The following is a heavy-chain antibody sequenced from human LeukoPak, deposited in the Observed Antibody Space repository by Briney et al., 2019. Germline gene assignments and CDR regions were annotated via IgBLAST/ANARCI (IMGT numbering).Heavy chain of an antibody. J-gene: IGHJ4*02. V-gene: IGHV3-23*01. CDR2: ISGNGGRT. CDR3: AKDQEVGVTTYYFDY. D-gene: IGHD4-17*01. CDR1: GFTFSLYT. Sequence: PGGSLRLSCAASGFTFSLYTMSWVRQAPGKGLEWVSGISGNGGRTYYADSVKGRFTISRDNSKNTLNLQLNSLSAEDTALYYCAKDQEVGVTTYYFDYWGQGPLVTVSS.